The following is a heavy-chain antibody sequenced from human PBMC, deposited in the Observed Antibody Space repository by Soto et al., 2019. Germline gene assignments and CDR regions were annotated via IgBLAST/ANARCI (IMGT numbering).Heavy chain of an antibody. D-gene: IGHD6-13*01. J-gene: IGHJ4*02. CDR3: AYSSTPFDD. Sequence: EVQLLESGGGLVQPGGTLRLSCAASGFTFSSYAMSWVRQAPGKGLEWVSAISGSAGSTYYASSVKGRFTISRDNSKNTLYLQMNSLRAEDTAVYYCAYSSTPFDDWGQGTLVTVSS. CDR2: ISGSAGST. V-gene: IGHV3-23*01. CDR1: GFTFSSYA.